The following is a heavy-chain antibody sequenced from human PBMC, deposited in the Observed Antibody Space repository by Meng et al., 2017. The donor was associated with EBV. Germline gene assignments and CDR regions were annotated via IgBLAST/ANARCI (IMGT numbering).Heavy chain of an antibody. CDR2: IYWDDDK. V-gene: IGHV2-5*02. Sequence: ITLKGTVPPLVKPTQTLTLTCTFSGFSLNTTGVGVGWIRQPQGKALEWLALIYWDDDKRYSPSLKNRLTITKDTSKKQVVLTVTNMDPMDTAKYSGALVHTQMRFSSIDYSGQPTLVTVSS. CDR1: GFSLNTTGVG. J-gene: IGHJ4*02. CDR3: ALVHTQMRFSSIDY. D-gene: IGHD6-6*01.